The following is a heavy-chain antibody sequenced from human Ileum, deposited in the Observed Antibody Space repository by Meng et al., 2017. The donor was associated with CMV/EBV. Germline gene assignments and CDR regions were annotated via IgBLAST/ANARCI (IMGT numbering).Heavy chain of an antibody. J-gene: IGHJ4*02. Sequence: HLQLQESGPGLVKPSEPLSPTCTVSGGSISSSSYYWGWIRQPPGKGLEWIGSIYYSGSTYYNPSLKSRVTISVDTSKNQFSLKLSSVTAADTAVYYCARLRSIAAREVFDYWGQGTLVTVSS. CDR2: IYYSGST. V-gene: IGHV4-39*07. D-gene: IGHD6-6*01. CDR3: ARLRSIAAREVFDY. CDR1: GGSISSSSYY.